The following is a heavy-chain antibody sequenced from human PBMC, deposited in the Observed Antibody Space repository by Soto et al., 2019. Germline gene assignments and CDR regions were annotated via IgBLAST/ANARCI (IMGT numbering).Heavy chain of an antibody. CDR1: GGSFSGYY. Sequence: SETLSLTCAVYGGSFSGYYWSWIRQPPGKGLEWIGEINHSGSTNYNPPLKSRVTISVDTSKNQFSLKLSSVTAADTAVYYCARAYCGSGSYLTYWGQGTLVTVSS. J-gene: IGHJ4*02. V-gene: IGHV4-34*01. CDR3: ARAYCGSGSYLTY. CDR2: INHSGST. D-gene: IGHD3-10*01.